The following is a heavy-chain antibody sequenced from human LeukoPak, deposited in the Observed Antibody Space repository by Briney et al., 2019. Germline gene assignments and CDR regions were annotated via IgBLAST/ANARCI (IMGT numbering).Heavy chain of an antibody. Sequence: PGGSLRLSCAASGFTFSSYWMSWVRQAPGKGLEWVSSISSSSSYIYYADSVKGRFTISRDNAKNSLYLQMNSLRAEDTAVYYCARDSCSSTSCYIDYWGQGTLVTVSS. J-gene: IGHJ4*02. CDR2: ISSSSSYI. CDR1: GFTFSSYW. D-gene: IGHD2-2*02. CDR3: ARDSCSSTSCYIDY. V-gene: IGHV3-21*01.